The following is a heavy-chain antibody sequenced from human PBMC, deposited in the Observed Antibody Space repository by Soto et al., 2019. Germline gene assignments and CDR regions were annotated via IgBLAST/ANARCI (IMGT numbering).Heavy chain of an antibody. CDR3: ARYGGYEGLRFYP. Sequence: SETLSLTCTVSGGSISSFYYYWSWIRQPPGKGLEWIGYIFCSGSTYYNPSLKSRVTISVDTSKNQFSLKLSSVTAADTAVYYCARYGGYEGLRFYPWGQGTLVTVSS. D-gene: IGHD5-12*01. V-gene: IGHV4-30-4*01. J-gene: IGHJ5*02. CDR2: IFCSGST. CDR1: GGSISSFYYY.